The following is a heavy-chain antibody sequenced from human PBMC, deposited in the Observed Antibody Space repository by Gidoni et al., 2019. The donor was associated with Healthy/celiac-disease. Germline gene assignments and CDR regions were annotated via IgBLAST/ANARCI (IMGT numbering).Heavy chain of an antibody. CDR2: IYDSGST. CDR3: ATTTTVTTRGAFDI. CDR1: GGSISSSSYY. V-gene: IGHV4-39*01. D-gene: IGHD4-17*01. J-gene: IGHJ3*02. Sequence: QLQLQESGPGLVKTSETLSLTCTVSGGSISSSSYYWGGIRQPPGKVLEWIGMIYDSGSTYYNPSLKSRVTISVDTSTNQFSRKLSSVTAADTAVYYCATTTTVTTRGAFDIWGQGTMVTVSS.